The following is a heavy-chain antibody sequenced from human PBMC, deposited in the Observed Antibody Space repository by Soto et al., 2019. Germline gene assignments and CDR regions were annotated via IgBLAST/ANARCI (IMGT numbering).Heavy chain of an antibody. V-gene: IGHV4-39*01. CDR1: GGSLSDYF. Sequence: SETLSLTCVVSGGSLSDYFWSWIRQPPGMALEWIGSIYYSGSTYYNPSLKSRVTISVDTSKNQFSLKLSSVTAADTAVYYCAIHPESRPSPNSYDFWGPRTLVSGSS. J-gene: IGHJ4*02. CDR2: IYYSGST. CDR3: AIHPESRPSPNSYDF. D-gene: IGHD1-7*01.